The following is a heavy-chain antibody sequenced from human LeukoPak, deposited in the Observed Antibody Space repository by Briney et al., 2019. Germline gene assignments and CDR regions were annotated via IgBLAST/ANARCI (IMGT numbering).Heavy chain of an antibody. J-gene: IGHJ4*02. V-gene: IGHV3-21*01. CDR2: ISSSSSYI. CDR3: ARVEDIVVVPAAIDY. D-gene: IGHD2-2*01. Sequence: GGSLRLXCAASGFTFSSYSMNWVRQAPGKGLEWVSSISSSSSYIYYADSVKGRFTISRDNAKNSLYLQMNSLRAEDTAVYYCARVEDIVVVPAAIDYWGRGTLVTVSS. CDR1: GFTFSSYS.